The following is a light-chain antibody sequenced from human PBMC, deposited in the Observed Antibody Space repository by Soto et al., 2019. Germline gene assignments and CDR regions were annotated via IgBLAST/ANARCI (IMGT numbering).Light chain of an antibody. J-gene: IGLJ1*01. CDR1: NSDVGGYNY. CDR3: CSYAGRYTYV. V-gene: IGLV2-11*01. CDR2: DVS. Sequence: QSVLTQPRSVSGSPGQSVTISCTGTNSDVGGYNYVSWYQQHPGKAPKLMIYDVSKRPSGVPDRFSGSKSGNTASLTISGLQAEDEADYYCCSYAGRYTYVFGTGTKVT.